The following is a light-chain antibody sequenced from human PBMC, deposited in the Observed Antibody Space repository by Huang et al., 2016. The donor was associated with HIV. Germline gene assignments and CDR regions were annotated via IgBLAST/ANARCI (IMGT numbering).Light chain of an antibody. CDR1: QSVSSSY. J-gene: IGKJ2*01. Sequence: EIVLTQSPGTLSLSPWERATLSCRASQSVSSSYLAWYQKKPGQTPRHLIYGTSNRATGIPDRCSGSGSGTDFTLAISRLEPEDFAVYYCQQYGSSPRTFGQGTKLEIK. CDR2: GTS. CDR3: QQYGSSPRT. V-gene: IGKV3-20*01.